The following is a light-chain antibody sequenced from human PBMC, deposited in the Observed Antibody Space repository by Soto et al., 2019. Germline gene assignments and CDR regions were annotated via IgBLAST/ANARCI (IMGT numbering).Light chain of an antibody. J-gene: IGLJ2*01. CDR2: LEGSGSY. CDR1: SGHSSYI. Sequence: QAVVTQSSSASASLGSSVKLTCTRSSGHSSYIIAWHQQQPGKAPRYLMKLEGSGSYHKGSGVPDRFSGSSSGADRYLTISNLQSEDEADYYCETWDSNTRVFGGGTKVTVL. V-gene: IGLV4-60*03. CDR3: ETWDSNTRV.